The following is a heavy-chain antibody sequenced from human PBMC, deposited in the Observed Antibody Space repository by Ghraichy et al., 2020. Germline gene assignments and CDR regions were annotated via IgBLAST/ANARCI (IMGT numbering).Heavy chain of an antibody. CDR1: GGSFSGYY. CDR2: INHSGST. J-gene: IGHJ5*02. D-gene: IGHD5-18*01. V-gene: IGHV4-34*01. CDR3: ARGVDTAMVYWFDP. Sequence: SETLSLTCAVYGGSFSGYYWSWIRQPPGKGLEWIGEINHSGSTNYNPSLKSRVTISVDTSKNQFSLKLSSVTAADTAVYYCARGVDTAMVYWFDPWGQGTLVTVSS.